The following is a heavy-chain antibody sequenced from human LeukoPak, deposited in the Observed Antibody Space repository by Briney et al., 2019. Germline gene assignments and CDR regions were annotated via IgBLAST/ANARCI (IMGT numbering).Heavy chain of an antibody. CDR1: GFTFDDYG. D-gene: IGHD3-10*01. Sequence: PGGSLRLSCAASGFTFDDYGMSWVRQAPGKGLEWVSGINWNGGSTGYADSVKGRFTISRDNAKNSLSLQMSSLRAEDTALYYCARDRRTRVRGVISHYYYYMDVWGKGTTVTISS. V-gene: IGHV3-20*04. CDR2: INWNGGST. CDR3: ARDRRTRVRGVISHYYYYMDV. J-gene: IGHJ6*03.